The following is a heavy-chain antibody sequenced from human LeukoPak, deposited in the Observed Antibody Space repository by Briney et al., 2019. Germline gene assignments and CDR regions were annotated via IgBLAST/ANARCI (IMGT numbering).Heavy chain of an antibody. D-gene: IGHD3-10*01. CDR3: ARDRDYYGSGSYYIGLFDP. CDR1: RFTVSSNY. J-gene: IGHJ5*02. CDR2: IYSGGTT. Sequence: GGSLRLSCTASRFTVSSNYMSWVRHAPGKGLEWASFIYSGGTTYYADSVKGRFTISRDNSKNTLYLQMSSLRAEDTAVYYCARDRDYYGSGSYYIGLFDPWGQGTLVTVSS. V-gene: IGHV3-53*01.